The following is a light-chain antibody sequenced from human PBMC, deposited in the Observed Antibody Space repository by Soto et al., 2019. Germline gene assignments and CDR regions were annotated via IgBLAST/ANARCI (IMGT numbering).Light chain of an antibody. J-gene: IGLJ1*01. Sequence: QSVLAQPPSASGAPRQRGTISCSGSSSNIGSNTVNWYRQLPGTAPKLLIYSNNQRPSGVPDRFSGSKSGTSASLAISGLQSEDEADYYCAAWDDSLNGYVFGTGTKVTVL. CDR1: SSNIGSNT. CDR3: AAWDDSLNGYV. CDR2: SNN. V-gene: IGLV1-44*01.